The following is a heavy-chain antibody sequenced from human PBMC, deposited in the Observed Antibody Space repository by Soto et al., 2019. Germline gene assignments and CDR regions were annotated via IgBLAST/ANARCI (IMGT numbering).Heavy chain of an antibody. D-gene: IGHD3-3*01. Sequence: GGSLRLSCAASGFTFSSYAMSWVRQAPGKGLEWVSAISGSGGSTYYADSVKGRFTISRDNSKNALYLQMNSLRAEDTAVYYCANSGITYYDFWSGYYYWGQGTLVTVSS. V-gene: IGHV3-23*01. CDR2: ISGSGGST. J-gene: IGHJ4*02. CDR3: ANSGITYYDFWSGYYY. CDR1: GFTFSSYA.